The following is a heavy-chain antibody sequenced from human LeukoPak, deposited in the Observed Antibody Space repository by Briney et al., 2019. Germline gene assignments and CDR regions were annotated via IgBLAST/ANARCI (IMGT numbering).Heavy chain of an antibody. Sequence: GGSLRLSCAASGFTFSSYEMNWVRQAPGKGLEWVSYVSSSGSTIYYADSVKGRFTISRDNAKNSLYLQMNSLRAEDTAVYYCARVAHYDSSLLPDYWGQGTLVTVSS. CDR1: GFTFSSYE. V-gene: IGHV3-48*03. J-gene: IGHJ4*02. CDR2: VSSSGSTI. D-gene: IGHD3-22*01. CDR3: ARVAHYDSSLLPDY.